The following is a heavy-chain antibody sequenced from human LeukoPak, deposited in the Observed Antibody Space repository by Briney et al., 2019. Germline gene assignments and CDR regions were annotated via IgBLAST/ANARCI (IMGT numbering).Heavy chain of an antibody. J-gene: IGHJ4*02. CDR3: AKASPDNIN. CDR2: ILGSGDVT. CDR1: GFSFSSFA. V-gene: IGHV3-23*01. Sequence: GGSLRLSCAASGFSFSSFAMSWVRQAPGEGLEWVSGILGSGDVTFYADSVKGRFTISRDNSDNTLFLQMNSLRAEDTAVYYCAKASPDNINWGQGTLVTVSS. D-gene: IGHD2/OR15-2a*01.